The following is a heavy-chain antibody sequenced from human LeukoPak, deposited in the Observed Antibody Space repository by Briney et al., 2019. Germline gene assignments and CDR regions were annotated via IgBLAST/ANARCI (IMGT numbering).Heavy chain of an antibody. J-gene: IGHJ4*02. V-gene: IGHV3-74*01. CDR2: ISGDGTTT. D-gene: IGHD1-20*01. Sequence: GGSLRLSCAASGFTFSNYAMSWIRQAPGKGLVWVSRISGDGTTTSYADSVKGRFTISRDNAKSTLYLQMNSLRAEDAAVYYCARVLYNWNDCLDYWGQGTLVTVSS. CDR3: ARVLYNWNDCLDY. CDR1: GFTFSNYA.